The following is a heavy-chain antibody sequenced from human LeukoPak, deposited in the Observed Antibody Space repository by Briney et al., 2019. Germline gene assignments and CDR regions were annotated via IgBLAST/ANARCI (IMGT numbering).Heavy chain of an antibody. D-gene: IGHD6-13*01. CDR3: ARAAAGLQYFDY. CDR1: GYSISRGYN. J-gene: IGHJ4*02. V-gene: IGHV4-38-2*02. CDR2: LYPSGST. Sequence: SETVSLTCTVSGYSISRGYNWGWIRQPPGKGLEWIGSLYPSGSTYDNPSLKSRVTLSIDTSKNQFSLRLSSVTAADRAVYYCARAAAGLQYFDYWGQGAMVTVSS.